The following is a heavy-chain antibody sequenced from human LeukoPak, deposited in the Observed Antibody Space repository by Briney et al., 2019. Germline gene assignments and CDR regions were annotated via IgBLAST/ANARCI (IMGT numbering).Heavy chain of an antibody. CDR3: ARGGLAAPPGYAFDL. CDR1: GGSISSGDCY. V-gene: IGHV4-30-4*01. Sequence: TSQTLSLTCTVSGGSISSGDCYWSWIRQPSGKGLEWIGYIYSSGSTYYNPSLKSRLTISVDTSKNQFSLKLSSVTAADTAVYYCARGGLAAPPGYAFDLWGQGTMVTVSS. J-gene: IGHJ3*01. CDR2: IYSSGST. D-gene: IGHD2-15*01.